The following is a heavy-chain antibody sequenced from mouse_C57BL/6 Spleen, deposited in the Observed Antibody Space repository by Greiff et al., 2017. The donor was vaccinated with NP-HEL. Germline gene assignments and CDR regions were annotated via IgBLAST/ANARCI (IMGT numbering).Heavy chain of an antibody. J-gene: IGHJ4*01. CDR3: AREILISTVVVHYAMEY. CDR2: IYPGDGDT. Sequence: VQLQQSGPELVKPGASVKISCKASGYAFSSSWMNWVKQRPGKGLEWIGRIYPGDGDTNYNGKFKGKATLTADKSSSTAYMQLSSLTSEDSAVYFCAREILISTVVVHYAMEYWGQGTSVTVSS. CDR1: GYAFSSSW. V-gene: IGHV1-82*01. D-gene: IGHD1-1*01.